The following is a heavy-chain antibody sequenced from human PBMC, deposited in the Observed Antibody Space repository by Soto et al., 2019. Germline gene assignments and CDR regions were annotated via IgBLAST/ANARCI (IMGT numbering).Heavy chain of an antibody. CDR2: IYSNGST. CDR1: GGSISGYH. J-gene: IGHJ5*02. V-gene: IGHV4-4*07. D-gene: IGHD6-13*01. Sequence: QVQLQESGPGLVKPSETLSLTCSVSGGSISGYHWNWIRQPAGEGLEWIGRIYSNGSTNYNPSLKSRVTMSVDSYKNPSSLKVRSLTAADTAMYYCAREGVAAEGTWWFDPWGQGTLVSVSS. CDR3: AREGVAAEGTWWFDP.